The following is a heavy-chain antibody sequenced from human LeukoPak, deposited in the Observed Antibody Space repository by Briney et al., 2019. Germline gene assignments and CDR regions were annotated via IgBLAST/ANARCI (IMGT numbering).Heavy chain of an antibody. CDR2: IIHSGST. D-gene: IGHD5-24*01. V-gene: IGHV4-34*01. J-gene: IGHJ6*03. Sequence: PSETLSPTCTVSGGSISGYYWSWIRQPPGKGLVWIGEIIHSGSTNYNPSLKSRVTISVDTSKNQFSLKLSSVTAADTAVYYCARGLRNGYTLGYYMDVWGKGTTVTVSS. CDR3: ARGLRNGYTLGYYMDV. CDR1: GGSISGYY.